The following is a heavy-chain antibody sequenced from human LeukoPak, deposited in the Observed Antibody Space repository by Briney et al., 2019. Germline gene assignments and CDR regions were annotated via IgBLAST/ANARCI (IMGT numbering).Heavy chain of an antibody. CDR1: GFTVSNNY. D-gene: IGHD3-10*01. J-gene: IGHJ4*02. Sequence: WGSLRLSCAASGFTVSNNYMSWVRQAPGKGLEWVSVTYSGGRTYYADSVKGRFTISSDNSKNTLYLQMNSLRADDTAVYYCANMIWFGELLFDYWGQGTLVTVSS. CDR3: ANMIWFGELLFDY. CDR2: TYSGGRT. V-gene: IGHV3-66*01.